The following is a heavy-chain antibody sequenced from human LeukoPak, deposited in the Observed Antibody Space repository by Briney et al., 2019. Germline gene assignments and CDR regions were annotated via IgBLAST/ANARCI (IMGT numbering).Heavy chain of an antibody. V-gene: IGHV3-48*03. CDR3: ARDRGIAARYMDV. CDR1: GFTFSSYE. Sequence: GGSLRLSCAASGFTFSSYEMNWVRQAPGKGLEWVSYISSSGSTIYYADSVKGRFTISRDKAKHSLYLQMNSLRAEDTAVYYCARDRGIAARYMDVWGKGTTVTVSS. J-gene: IGHJ6*03. CDR2: ISSSGSTI. D-gene: IGHD6-6*01.